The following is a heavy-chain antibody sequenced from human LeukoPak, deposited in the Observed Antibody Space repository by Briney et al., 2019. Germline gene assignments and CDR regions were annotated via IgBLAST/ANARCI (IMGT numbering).Heavy chain of an antibody. J-gene: IGHJ4*02. V-gene: IGHV4-34*01. CDR1: GGSFSGYY. Sequence: SETLSLTCAVYGGSFSGYYWSWIRQPPGKGLEWIGEINHSGSTNYNPSLKSRVTISVDTSKNQFSLKLSSVTAADTAVYYCARDALGYCSSTSCYRPLYYWGQGTLVTVSS. D-gene: IGHD2-2*02. CDR2: INHSGST. CDR3: ARDALGYCSSTSCYRPLYY.